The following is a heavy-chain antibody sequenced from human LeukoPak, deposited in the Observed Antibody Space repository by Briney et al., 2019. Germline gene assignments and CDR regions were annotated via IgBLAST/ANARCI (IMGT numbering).Heavy chain of an antibody. D-gene: IGHD2-21*02. CDR1: GYTFTVYY. Sequence: ASVKVSCKALGYTFTVYYMQWVRQAPGQGLEWMGWINPNSGGTNYAQKFQGRVTMTRDTSISTAYMELSRLRSDDTAVYYCARPSFVTATTNWLDPWGQGTLVTVSS. CDR3: ARPSFVTATTNWLDP. V-gene: IGHV1-2*02. J-gene: IGHJ5*02. CDR2: INPNSGGT.